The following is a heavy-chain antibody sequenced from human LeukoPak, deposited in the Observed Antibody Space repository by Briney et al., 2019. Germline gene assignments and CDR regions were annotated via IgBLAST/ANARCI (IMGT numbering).Heavy chain of an antibody. CDR1: GYSFTSYW. V-gene: IGHV5-10-1*01. Sequence: GESLRISCKGSGYSFTSYWISWVRQMPGKGLEWMGRIDPTDPHSYYSPSFQGHVSISGDKSFSTACLQWGSLRASDTAIYYCARHGYGGYGLDVWGKGTTVTVSS. D-gene: IGHD5-18*01. J-gene: IGHJ6*04. CDR2: IDPTDPHS. CDR3: ARHGYGGYGLDV.